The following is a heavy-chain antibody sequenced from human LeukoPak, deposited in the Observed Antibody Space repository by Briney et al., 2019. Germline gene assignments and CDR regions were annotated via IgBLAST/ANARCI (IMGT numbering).Heavy chain of an antibody. CDR3: ARVTTAHIVVVTYLFGAFDI. V-gene: IGHV1-69*01. CDR2: IIPIFGTA. CDR1: GGTFSSYA. Sequence: ASVKVSCKASGGTFSSYAISWVRQAPGQGLEWMGGIIPIFGTANYAQKFQGRVTITADESTSTAYMELSSLRSEDTAVYYCARVTTAHIVVVTYLFGAFDIWGQGTMVTVSS. J-gene: IGHJ3*02. D-gene: IGHD2-21*02.